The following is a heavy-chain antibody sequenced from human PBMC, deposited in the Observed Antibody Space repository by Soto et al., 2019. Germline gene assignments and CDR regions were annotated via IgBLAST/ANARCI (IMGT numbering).Heavy chain of an antibody. V-gene: IGHV3-23*01. J-gene: IGHJ4*02. Sequence: PGGSLRLSCAASGFTFSSYAMGWVCQGPGKGLEWVAAVSIGGSTHYGDSVRGRFTISRYNSKNTVSLQMNSLTAEDTAVYFCAKRRGAGGNFDYWGQGALVTVSS. CDR2: VSIGGST. D-gene: IGHD1-26*01. CDR3: AKRRGAGGNFDY. CDR1: GFTFSSYA.